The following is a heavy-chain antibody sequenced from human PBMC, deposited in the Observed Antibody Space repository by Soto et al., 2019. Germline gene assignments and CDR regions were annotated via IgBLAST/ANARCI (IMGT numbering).Heavy chain of an antibody. V-gene: IGHV3-33*01. D-gene: IGHD6-13*01. J-gene: IGHJ6*02. CDR3: ARRQISTHTRGAASARGGMDV. Sequence: WGSLRLSCAASGFTFSNYGMHWVRQAPGKGLEWVAVIWNDGNGYYYANSVKGRFTISRDNSKNTLYLQMSSLRVEDTAVYYCARRQISTHTRGAASARGGMDVWGQGTTVTVSS. CDR1: GFTFSNYG. CDR2: IWNDGNGY.